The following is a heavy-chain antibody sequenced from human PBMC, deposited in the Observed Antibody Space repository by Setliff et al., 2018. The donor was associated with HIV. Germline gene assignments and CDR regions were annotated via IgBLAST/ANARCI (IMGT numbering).Heavy chain of an antibody. CDR2: INAGNGNT. V-gene: IGHV1-3*01. CDR3: ARGYSIALGWFDP. Sequence: ASVKVSCKASGYTFTSYAMHWVRQAPGQRLEWMGWINAGNGNTKYSPKFQGRVTITRDTSACTAYMELSSLRSEDTAVYYCARGYSIALGWFDPWGQGTLVTVSS. J-gene: IGHJ5*02. CDR1: GYTFTSYA. D-gene: IGHD6-13*01.